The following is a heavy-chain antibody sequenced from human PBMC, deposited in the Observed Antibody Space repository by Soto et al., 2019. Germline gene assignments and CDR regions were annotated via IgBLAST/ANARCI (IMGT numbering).Heavy chain of an antibody. Sequence: GGSLRLSCAASGFTVSSNYMSWVRQAPGKGLEWVSVIYSGGSTYYADSVKGRFTISRDNSKNTLYLQMNSLRAEDTAVYYCAVESRDGYNQFDYWGQGTLVTVSS. CDR2: IYSGGST. CDR1: GFTVSSNY. V-gene: IGHV3-53*01. J-gene: IGHJ4*02. CDR3: AVESRDGYNQFDY. D-gene: IGHD5-12*01.